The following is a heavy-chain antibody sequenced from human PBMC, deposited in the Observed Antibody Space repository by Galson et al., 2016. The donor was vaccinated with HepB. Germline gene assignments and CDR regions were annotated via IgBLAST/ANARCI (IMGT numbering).Heavy chain of an antibody. Sequence: SLRLSCAASGFTFTKYAIHWVRQAPGKGLEWLAVIAYDGSNQHYADSVKGRFTISRDNSKNTAYLRMNSLKTEDTAVYYCARFRPLTSHYGNTEQLEHWGQGTLVTVSS. D-gene: IGHD3-10*01. CDR1: GFTFTKYA. J-gene: IGHJ5*02. V-gene: IGHV3-30-3*01. CDR2: IAYDGSNQ. CDR3: ARFRPLTSHYGNTEQLEH.